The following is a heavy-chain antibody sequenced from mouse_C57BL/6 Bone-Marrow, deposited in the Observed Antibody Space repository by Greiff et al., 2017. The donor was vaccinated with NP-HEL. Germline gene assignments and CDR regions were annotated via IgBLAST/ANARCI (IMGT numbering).Heavy chain of an antibody. Sequence: QVQLQQSGAELARPGASVKLSCKASGYTFTSYGISWVKQRTGQGLEWIGEIYPRSGNTYYNEKFKGTATLTADKSSSTAYRELRSLTSEDSAVYFCAREGSYGSSFYAMDYWGQGTSVTVSS. CDR1: GYTFTSYG. J-gene: IGHJ4*01. CDR3: AREGSYGSSFYAMDY. V-gene: IGHV1-81*01. D-gene: IGHD1-1*01. CDR2: IYPRSGNT.